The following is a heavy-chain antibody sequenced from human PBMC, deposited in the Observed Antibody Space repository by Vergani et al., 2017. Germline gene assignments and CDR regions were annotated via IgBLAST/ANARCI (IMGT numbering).Heavy chain of an antibody. CDR2: IIPILGTA. D-gene: IGHD3-3*01. V-gene: IGHV1-69*11. CDR1: GGTFSSYA. J-gene: IGHJ4*02. Sequence: QVQLVQSGAEVKKPGSSVKVSCKASGGTFSSYAISWVRQAPGQGLEWMGRIIPILGTANYAQKFQGRVTITADESTRTAYMELSSLRSEDTAVYYCARDSSIRYYDCWSGYLDYWGQGTLVTVSS. CDR3: ARDSSIRYYDCWSGYLDY.